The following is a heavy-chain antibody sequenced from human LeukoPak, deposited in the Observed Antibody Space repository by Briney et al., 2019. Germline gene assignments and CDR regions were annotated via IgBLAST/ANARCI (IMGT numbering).Heavy chain of an antibody. CDR1: GYTFTGHY. CDR2: INPNSGGT. CDR3: AREGGGTGRWFDP. Sequence: GASVKVSCKASGYTFTGHYMHWVRQAPGQGLEWMGWINPNSGGTNYAQKFQGRVTMTRDTSISTAYMELSRLRSDDTAVYYCAREGGGTGRWFDPWGQGTLVTVSS. D-gene: IGHD2-15*01. V-gene: IGHV1-2*02. J-gene: IGHJ5*02.